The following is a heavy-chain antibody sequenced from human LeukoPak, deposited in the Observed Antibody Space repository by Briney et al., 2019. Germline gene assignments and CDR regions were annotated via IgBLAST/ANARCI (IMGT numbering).Heavy chain of an antibody. CDR3: ARGEGSGYFRSVKFDP. CDR2: IYYSGTT. V-gene: IGHV4-59*08. Sequence: SETLSLTCTVSGGSISSYYWSWIRQPPGRGLEWIGYIYYSGTTNYNPSLKSRVTISVDTSKNQFSLKLSSVTAADTAVYYCARGEGSGYFRSVKFDPWGQGTLVTVSS. CDR1: GGSISSYY. D-gene: IGHD3-3*01. J-gene: IGHJ5*02.